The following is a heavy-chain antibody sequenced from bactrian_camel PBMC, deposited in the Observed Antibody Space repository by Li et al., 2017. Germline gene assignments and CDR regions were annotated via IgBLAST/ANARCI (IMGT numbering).Heavy chain of an antibody. CDR3: AAGGGNGAFCYTGERSMDY. V-gene: IGHV3S53*01. D-gene: IGHD2*01. CDR2: IDLSGAT. Sequence: HVQLVESGGGSVETGGSLNLTCAISGDTHGNVCMGWFRQTPENERAGVASIDLSGATTYGDSVKGRFTISRDAAKSTTYLQMTSLKPEDTGMYYCAAGGGNGAFCYTGERSMDYWGQGTQVTVS. CDR1: GDTHGNVC. J-gene: IGHJ4*01.